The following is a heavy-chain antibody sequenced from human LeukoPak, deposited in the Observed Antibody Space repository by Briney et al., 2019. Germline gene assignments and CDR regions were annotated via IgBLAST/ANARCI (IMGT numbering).Heavy chain of an antibody. V-gene: IGHV1-8*01. CDR2: MNPNSGNT. CDR1: GYTFTSYD. CDR3: ARLGSSWARDDAFDI. D-gene: IGHD3-16*01. J-gene: IGHJ3*02. Sequence: ASVEVSCKASGYTFTSYDINWVRQATGQGLEWMGWMNPNSGNTGYAQKFQGRVTMTRNTSISTAYMELSSLRSEDTAVYYCARLGSSWARDDAFDIWGQGTMVTVSS.